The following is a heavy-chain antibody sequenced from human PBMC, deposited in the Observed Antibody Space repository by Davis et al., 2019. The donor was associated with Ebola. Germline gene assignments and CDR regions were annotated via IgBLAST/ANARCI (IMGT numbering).Heavy chain of an antibody. CDR1: GGSFRTYT. D-gene: IGHD4-17*01. CDR3: ARRYGDYPGGFDP. V-gene: IGHV1-69*02. Sequence: SVKVSCKASGGSFRTYTITWVRQAPGQGLEWMGRIIPALDIANYAQKFQGRVTMTTDTSTSTAYMELRSLRSDDTAVYYCARRYGDYPGGFDPWGQGTLVTVSS. J-gene: IGHJ5*02. CDR2: IIPALDIA.